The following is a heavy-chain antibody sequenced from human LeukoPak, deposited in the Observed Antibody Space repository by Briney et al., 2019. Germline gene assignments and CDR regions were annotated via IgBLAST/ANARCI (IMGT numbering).Heavy chain of an antibody. CDR3: AKDGQPSTRSLLCRNGVCYEDY. D-gene: IGHD2-8*01. J-gene: IGHJ4*02. Sequence: GGSLRLSCAASGFTFSSYDLSWVRQAPGKGLECVSAIRRGVGSTYYADSVEGRFIISRDNSKNTLYLKMNSLGDEDTAVYYCAKDGQPSTRSLLCRNGVCYEDYWGQGTLVTVSS. CDR2: IRRGVGST. V-gene: IGHV3-23*01. CDR1: GFTFSSYD.